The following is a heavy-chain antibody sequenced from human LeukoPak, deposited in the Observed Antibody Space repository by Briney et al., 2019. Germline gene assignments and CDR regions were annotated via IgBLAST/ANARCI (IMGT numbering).Heavy chain of an antibody. D-gene: IGHD3-9*01. CDR2: ISGSGGST. V-gene: IGHV3-23*01. Sequence: GGSLRLSCAASGFTFSSYAMSWARQAPGKGLEWVSAISGSGGSTYYADSVKGRFTISRDNSKNTLYLQMNSLRAEDTAVYYCALPGEGYYDILTGYYGMDVWGQGTTVTVSS. J-gene: IGHJ6*02. CDR3: ALPGEGYYDILTGYYGMDV. CDR1: GFTFSSYA.